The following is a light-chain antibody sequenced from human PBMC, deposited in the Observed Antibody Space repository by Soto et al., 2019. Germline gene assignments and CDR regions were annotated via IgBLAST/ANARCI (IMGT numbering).Light chain of an antibody. CDR1: SSDIGSNT. CDR3: AAWDGSLNGVL. J-gene: IGLJ2*01. CDR2: NNN. Sequence: QSVLTQPPSASGTPGQRVTISCSGGSSDIGSNTVNWYQQFPGTAPKLLIYNNNQRPSGVPDRFSGSRSGTSASLAISGLQSEDEADYYCAAWDGSLNGVLFGGGTKVTVL. V-gene: IGLV1-44*01.